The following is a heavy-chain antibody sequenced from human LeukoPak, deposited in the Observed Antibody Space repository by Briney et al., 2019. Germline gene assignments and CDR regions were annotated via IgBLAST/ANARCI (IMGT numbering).Heavy chain of an antibody. Sequence: GESLKISCKGSGYSFPIYWINWVRQMPGKGLEWMGRIDPGDSYTKYNPSFQGHVTISTDKSISTAYLQWSTLKASDTAMYYCARHPGGTGGLDYWGQGTLVTVSS. CDR1: GYSFPIYW. J-gene: IGHJ4*02. D-gene: IGHD3/OR15-3a*01. V-gene: IGHV5-10-1*01. CDR2: IDPGDSYT. CDR3: ARHPGGTGGLDY.